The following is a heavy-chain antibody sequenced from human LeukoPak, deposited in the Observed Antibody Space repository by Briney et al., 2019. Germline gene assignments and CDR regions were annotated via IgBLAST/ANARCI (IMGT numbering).Heavy chain of an antibody. D-gene: IGHD3-9*01. J-gene: IGHJ5*02. CDR3: AIGGLTGPPEA. CDR1: GGSISSHY. CDR2: TFNSGSS. Sequence: PSETLSLTCTVSGGSISSHYWSWIRQPPGKRLEWIGYTFNSGSSNYNPSLKSRVSISVDTSKNQCSLELSSLTAADTAVYYCAIGGLTGPPEAWGQGTLVTVSS. V-gene: IGHV4-59*08.